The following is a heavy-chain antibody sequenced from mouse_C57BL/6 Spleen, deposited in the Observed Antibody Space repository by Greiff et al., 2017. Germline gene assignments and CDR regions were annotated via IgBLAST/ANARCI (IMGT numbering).Heavy chain of an antibody. D-gene: IGHD2-12*01. CDR1: GYTFTEYT. CDR2: FYPGRGSI. V-gene: IGHV1-62-2*01. CDR3: ARHEGDYTWCAY. J-gene: IGHJ3*01. Sequence: VQLQQSGAELVTPGASVKLSCKASGYTFTEYTIHWVKQRSGQGLEWIGWFYPGRGSIKYNEKFKDKATLTADKASSTVYMELSRLTSEDSAVYVCARHEGDYTWCAYWGQGTLVTVSA.